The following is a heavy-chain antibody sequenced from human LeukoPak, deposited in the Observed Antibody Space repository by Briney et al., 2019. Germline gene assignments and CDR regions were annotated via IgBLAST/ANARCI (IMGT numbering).Heavy chain of an antibody. J-gene: IGHJ4*02. CDR2: IKEDGTEK. Sequence: GGSLRLSCGASGFSFRTHWMAWVRQAPGKGLQWVAHIKEDGTEKYYLDSVRGRFTISRDNAKNSLYLQMNSLRAEDTAVYYCARNQRRLDYWGQGTLVTVSS. CDR3: ARNQRRLDY. CDR1: GFSFRTHW. V-gene: IGHV3-7*03. D-gene: IGHD1-14*01.